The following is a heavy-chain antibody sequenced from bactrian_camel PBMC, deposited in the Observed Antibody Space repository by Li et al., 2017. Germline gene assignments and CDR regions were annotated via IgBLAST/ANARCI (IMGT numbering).Heavy chain of an antibody. CDR2: IDRFGSA. D-gene: IGHD2*01. CDR1: GYYYR. Sequence: HVQLVESGGGSVQTGGSLRLSCVVSGYYYRLGWFRQAPGKEREGVATIDRFGSANCVDSVKGRFSISWDTAKNTVYLQMDSLNFEDTAMYYCAAKWSTGGRWQDQNMYNYWGQGTQVTVS. J-gene: IGHJ4*01. V-gene: IGHV3S53*01. CDR3: AAKWSTGGRWQDQNMYNY.